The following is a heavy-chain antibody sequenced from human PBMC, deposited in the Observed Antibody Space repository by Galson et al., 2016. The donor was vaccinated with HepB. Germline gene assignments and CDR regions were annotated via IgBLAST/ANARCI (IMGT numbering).Heavy chain of an antibody. CDR3: AAESSYINYGDY. J-gene: IGHJ4*02. Sequence: SVKVSCKASGFTFSSSTVHWVRQARGRRLEWIGRVVVGTGNTDCAEKFQKRVTITRDMSTSTAYMELSSLRSEDTAVYYCAAESSYINYGDYWGQGTLVTVSP. CDR2: VVVGTGNT. D-gene: IGHD4-11*01. CDR1: GFTFSSST. V-gene: IGHV1-58*01.